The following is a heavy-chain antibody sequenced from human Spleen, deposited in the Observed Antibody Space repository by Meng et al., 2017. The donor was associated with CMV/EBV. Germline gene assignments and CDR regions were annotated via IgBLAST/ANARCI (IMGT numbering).Heavy chain of an antibody. CDR3: ARREGATNTYYYYYVMDV. Sequence: SVKVSCKASEGTFSNYAISWVRQAPGQGLEWMGGIIPIFGTADYAQKFQGRVTFTTDESTSPAYMELSSLTSDDTAVYYCARREGATNTYYYYYVMDVWGQGTTVTVSS. CDR2: IIPIFGTA. V-gene: IGHV1-69*05. CDR1: EGTFSNYA. D-gene: IGHD1-26*01. J-gene: IGHJ6*02.